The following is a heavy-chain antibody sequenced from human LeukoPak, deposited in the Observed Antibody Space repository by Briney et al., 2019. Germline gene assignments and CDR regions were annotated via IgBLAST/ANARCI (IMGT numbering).Heavy chain of an antibody. CDR2: ISYDGSNK. V-gene: IGHV3-30*04. Sequence: GGSLRLSCAASGFTFSSYAMHWVRQAPGKGLEWVAVISYDGSNKYYADSVKGRFTISRDNSKNTLYLQMNSLRAEDTAVYYCAGDTAAIGYWGQGTLVTVSS. J-gene: IGHJ4*02. CDR3: AGDTAAIGY. CDR1: GFTFSSYA. D-gene: IGHD6-13*01.